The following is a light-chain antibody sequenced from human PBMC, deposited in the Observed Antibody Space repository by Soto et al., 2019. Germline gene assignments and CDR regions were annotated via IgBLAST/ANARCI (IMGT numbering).Light chain of an antibody. J-gene: IGKJ1*01. CDR3: QHLGT. CDR2: KAS. CDR1: QIISTR. Sequence: DIQMTQSPSTLSASVGDRVTITCRASQIISTRLAWYQQKPGRAPNLLTYKASDLKTGVPSRFRGSGSGTEFTLSITTLQPDDFATYYCQHLGTFGQGTKVEIK. V-gene: IGKV1-5*03.